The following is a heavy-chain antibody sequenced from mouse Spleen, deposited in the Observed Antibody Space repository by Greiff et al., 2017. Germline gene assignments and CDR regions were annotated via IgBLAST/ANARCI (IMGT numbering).Heavy chain of an antibody. D-gene: IGHD1-1*01. V-gene: IGHV6-6*01. J-gene: IGHJ2*01. CDR1: GFTFSDAW. CDR2: IRNKGNNHAT. Sequence: EVKLQESGGGLVQPGGSMKLSCAASGFTFSDAWMDWVRPSPEKGLEWVAVIRNKGNNHATYYAVSVKGRFNISRDDPKSSVYLQMNILRAEDTGIYYCTRTTVVATDYLGQGTTLPVSS. CDR3: TRTTVVATDY.